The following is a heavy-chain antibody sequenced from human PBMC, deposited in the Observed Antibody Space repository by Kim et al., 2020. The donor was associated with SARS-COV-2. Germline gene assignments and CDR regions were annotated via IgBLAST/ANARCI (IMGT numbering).Heavy chain of an antibody. CDR1: GYTFTSYA. V-gene: IGHV1-3*01. D-gene: IGHD3-10*01. CDR2: INAGNGNT. CDR3: AWGITMVRGVTIWVWFDP. J-gene: IGHJ5*02. Sequence: ASVKVSCKASGYTFTSYAMHWVRQAPGQRLEWMGWINAGNGNTKYSQKFQGRVTITRATTASTAYMELSSLRSEDTAVYYCAWGITMVRGVTIWVWFDPWGQRTLVTVPS.